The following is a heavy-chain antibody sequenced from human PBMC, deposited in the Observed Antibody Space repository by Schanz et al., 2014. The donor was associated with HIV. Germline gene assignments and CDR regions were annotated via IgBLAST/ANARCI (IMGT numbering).Heavy chain of an antibody. CDR1: GYNFTSSD. Sequence: QVQLVQSGAEVKKPGASVKVSCKASGYNFTSSDINWGRQATGQGLGWMGWMNPNSANTGYAQKFQGRVTMTRNTSISTAYMELSSLRSEDTAVYYCARGVRITMIRGVTGIYYFDFWGQGTLVTVSS. CDR3: ARGVRITMIRGVTGIYYFDF. J-gene: IGHJ4*02. CDR2: MNPNSANT. D-gene: IGHD3-10*01. V-gene: IGHV1-8*01.